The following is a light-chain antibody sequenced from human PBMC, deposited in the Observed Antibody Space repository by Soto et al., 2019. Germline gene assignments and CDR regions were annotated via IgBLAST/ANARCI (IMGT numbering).Light chain of an antibody. CDR1: QSVSSSY. CDR2: GAS. V-gene: IGKV3-20*01. Sequence: EIVLTQSPGTLSLSPGERATLSCRASQSVSSSYLAWYQQKPGQAPRLLIDGASNRATGIPDRFSGSGSGTDFTLTISRLEPEDFAVYYCQQYGSSGTFGQGTKVDNK. J-gene: IGKJ1*01. CDR3: QQYGSSGT.